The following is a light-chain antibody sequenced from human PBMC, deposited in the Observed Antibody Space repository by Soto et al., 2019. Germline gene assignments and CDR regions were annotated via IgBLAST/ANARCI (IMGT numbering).Light chain of an antibody. V-gene: IGKV1-5*03. CDR2: KAS. Sequence: DIQMTQFPSTLSAYVGDRVTITCRASQSISSWLAWYQQKPGKAPKLLIYKASTLETGVPSRFSGSGSGTEFTLSISSLQPDDFGTYYCQDYNAYSMTFGQGTRLEIK. J-gene: IGKJ5*01. CDR3: QDYNAYSMT. CDR1: QSISSW.